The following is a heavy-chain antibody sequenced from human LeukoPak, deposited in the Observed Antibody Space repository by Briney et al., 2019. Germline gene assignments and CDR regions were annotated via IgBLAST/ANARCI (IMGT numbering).Heavy chain of an antibody. CDR2: IYYSGTT. D-gene: IGHD1-26*01. V-gene: IGHV4-39*01. J-gene: IGHJ4*02. CDR1: GGSISSSSYY. Sequence: PSETLSLSCSVSGGSISSSSYYWGWIRQPPGKGLEWLGIIYYSGTTKYNSSLKSRITISVDTSKNQFSLKMNSVTAADTAVYYCVRLPSGSYGEFDYWGQGTLVTVSS. CDR3: VRLPSGSYGEFDY.